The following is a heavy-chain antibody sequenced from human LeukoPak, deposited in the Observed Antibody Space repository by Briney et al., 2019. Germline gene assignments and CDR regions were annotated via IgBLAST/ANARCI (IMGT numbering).Heavy chain of an antibody. Sequence: SETLSLTCVVSGYSISSGYQWAWIRQSPGKGLEWIGSIYHTGSAHYNPSLQSRVTISVDTSNNQCSLRLNSVTAADKAIDYCARDPRWLTPDCTSTSCYENYFDPWGQGTLVTVSS. CDR3: ARDPRWLTPDCTSTSCYENYFDP. CDR2: IYHTGSA. CDR1: GYSISSGYQ. J-gene: IGHJ5*02. D-gene: IGHD2-2*01. V-gene: IGHV4-38-2*02.